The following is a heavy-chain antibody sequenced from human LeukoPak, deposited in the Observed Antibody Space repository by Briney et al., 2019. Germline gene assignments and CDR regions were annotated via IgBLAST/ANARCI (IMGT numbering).Heavy chain of an antibody. CDR2: ISGSGGST. CDR1: GFTFSSYA. J-gene: IGHJ4*02. V-gene: IGHV3-23*01. Sequence: GGSLRLSCAASGFTFSSYAMSWVRQAPGKGLEWVSAISGSGGSTYYADSVKGRFTISRDNSKNTLYLQMSSLRAEDTAVYYCAKDPARSLVRGVINYFDYWGQGTLVTVSS. D-gene: IGHD3-10*01. CDR3: AKDPARSLVRGVINYFDY.